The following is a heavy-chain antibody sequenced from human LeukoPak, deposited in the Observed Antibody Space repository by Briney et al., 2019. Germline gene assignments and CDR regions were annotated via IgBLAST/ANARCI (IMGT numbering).Heavy chain of an antibody. Sequence: PGGSLRLSCAASGFTFSSYEMNWVRQAPGKGLEWVSYISSSGSTIYYADSVKGRFTISRDNAKNSLYLQMNSLRAEDTAVYYCARGLAVAGNVQNYFDYWGQGTLVTVSS. D-gene: IGHD6-19*01. V-gene: IGHV3-48*03. CDR1: GFTFSSYE. CDR2: ISSSGSTI. CDR3: ARGLAVAGNVQNYFDY. J-gene: IGHJ4*02.